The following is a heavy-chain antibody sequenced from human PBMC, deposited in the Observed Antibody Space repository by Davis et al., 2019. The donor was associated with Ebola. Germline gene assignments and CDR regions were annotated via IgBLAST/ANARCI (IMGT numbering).Heavy chain of an antibody. CDR3: ARDRSDILTGYFDY. CDR2: INSDGSST. D-gene: IGHD3-9*01. V-gene: IGHV3-74*01. Sequence: GESLKISCAASGFTFSSYWMSWVRQAPGKGLVWVSRINSDGSSTSYADSVKGRFTISRDNAKNTLYLQMNSLRAEDTAVYYCARDRSDILTGYFDYWGQGTLVTVSS. J-gene: IGHJ4*02. CDR1: GFTFSSYW.